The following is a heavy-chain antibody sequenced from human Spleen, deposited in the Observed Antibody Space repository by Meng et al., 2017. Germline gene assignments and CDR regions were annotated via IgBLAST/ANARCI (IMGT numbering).Heavy chain of an antibody. CDR3: ARGMATIDY. Sequence: QVQLVRSGAGVKRPGPPVKLSCKPSGYTFAAYWIHWLRQAPGQGLEWMGGIIPISGTANYAQKFQGRVTITADKSTSTAYMELSSLRSEDTAVYYCARGMATIDYWGQGTLVTVSS. CDR1: GYTFAAYW. J-gene: IGHJ4*02. CDR2: IIPISGTA. D-gene: IGHD5-24*01. V-gene: IGHV1-69*06.